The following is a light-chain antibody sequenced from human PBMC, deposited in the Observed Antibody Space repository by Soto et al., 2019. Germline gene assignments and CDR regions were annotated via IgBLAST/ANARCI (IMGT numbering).Light chain of an antibody. CDR1: QSVSSSY. V-gene: IGKV3-20*01. CDR2: AAS. J-gene: IGKJ2*01. CDR3: QQYGNSQYI. Sequence: EIVLTQSPGTLSLSPGESATLSCRASQSVSSSYLAWYQQKPGQAPRLLIYAASSRATGIPDRFSGSGSGTDFTVTISRLEPEDFAVYYCQQYGNSQYIFGQGTKLEIK.